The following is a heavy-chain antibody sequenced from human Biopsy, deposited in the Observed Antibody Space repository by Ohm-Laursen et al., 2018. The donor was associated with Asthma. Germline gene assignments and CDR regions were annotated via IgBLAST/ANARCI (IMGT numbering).Heavy chain of an antibody. Sequence: SLRLSCTASGFVFRSHAMHWVRQALGKGLEWVAVVSYDGGVVHYADSMKGRFTISRDNAKSTLYLQMNRLRADDTAVYFCAKRRGYSDLTDFDHWGQGTLVTVSS. CDR3: AKRRGYSDLTDFDH. V-gene: IGHV3-30*18. D-gene: IGHD3-3*01. CDR2: VSYDGGVV. J-gene: IGHJ4*02. CDR1: GFVFRSHA.